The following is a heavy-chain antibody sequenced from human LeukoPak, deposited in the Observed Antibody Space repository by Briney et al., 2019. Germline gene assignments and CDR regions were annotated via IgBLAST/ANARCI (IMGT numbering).Heavy chain of an antibody. CDR3: ARDYSPSLQQWLVKGVGAFDI. CDR1: GGSFSGYY. V-gene: IGHV4-34*01. Sequence: PSETLSLTCAVYGGSFSGYYWSWIRQPPGKGLEWIGEINHSGSTNYNPSLKSRVTISVDTSKNQFSLKLSSVTAADTAVYYCARDYSPSLQQWLVKGVGAFDIWGQGTMVTVSS. J-gene: IGHJ3*02. D-gene: IGHD6-19*01. CDR2: INHSGST.